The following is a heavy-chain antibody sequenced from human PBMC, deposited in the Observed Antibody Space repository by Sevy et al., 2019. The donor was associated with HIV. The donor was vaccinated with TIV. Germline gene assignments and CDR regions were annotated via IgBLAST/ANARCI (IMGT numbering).Heavy chain of an antibody. Sequence: GGSLRLSCAASGFTFSSYAMHWVRQAPGKGLEWVAVISYDGSNNYYANSVKGRFTSSTVNSSNTLYLEMNSQRAEDTAVYYCVSDLPYIAAHFDYWGQGTLVTVSS. J-gene: IGHJ4*02. CDR3: VSDLPYIAAHFDY. D-gene: IGHD6-13*01. CDR1: GFTFSSYA. CDR2: ISYDGSNN. V-gene: IGHV3-30-3*01.